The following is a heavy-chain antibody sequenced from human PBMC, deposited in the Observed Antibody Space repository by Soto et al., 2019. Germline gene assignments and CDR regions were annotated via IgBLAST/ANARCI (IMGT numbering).Heavy chain of an antibody. Sequence: QVQLVQSGAEVKKPGSSVKVSCKASGGTFSSYAISWVRQAPGQGLEWMGGIIPIFGTANYAQKFQGRVTMTADKSTSTAYMELSSLRSEDTAVYYCARVGRYTGSSSWRDYFDYWGQGTLVTVSS. D-gene: IGHD6-13*01. CDR2: IIPIFGTA. CDR3: ARVGRYTGSSSWRDYFDY. V-gene: IGHV1-69*06. CDR1: GGTFSSYA. J-gene: IGHJ4*02.